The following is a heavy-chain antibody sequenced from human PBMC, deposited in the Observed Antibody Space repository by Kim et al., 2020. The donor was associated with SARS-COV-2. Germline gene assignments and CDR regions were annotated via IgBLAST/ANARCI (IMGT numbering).Heavy chain of an antibody. CDR3: ARGTYYYDSSGYSVAFDI. V-gene: IGHV4-59*13. D-gene: IGHD3-22*01. CDR2: IYYSGST. Sequence: SETLYLTCTVSGGSISSYYWSWIRQPPGKGLEWIGYIYYSGSTNYNPPLKSRVTISVDTSKNQFSLKLSSVTAADTAVYYCARGTYYYDSSGYSVAFDI. CDR1: GGSISSYY. J-gene: IGHJ3*02.